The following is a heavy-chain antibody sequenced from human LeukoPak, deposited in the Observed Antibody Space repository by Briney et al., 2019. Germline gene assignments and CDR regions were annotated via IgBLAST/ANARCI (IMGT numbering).Heavy chain of an antibody. J-gene: IGHJ4*02. CDR3: ATGVAVASPYYFDY. D-gene: IGHD6-19*01. Sequence: PGGSLSLSCAASGFTFSSYAMSWVPQAPGKGLEWVSPISGSGSSTYYADSVKGRFTISRDNSKNTLYLQMNSLRAEDTAVYYCATGVAVASPYYFDYWGQGTLVTVSS. V-gene: IGHV3-23*01. CDR2: ISGSGSST. CDR1: GFTFSSYA.